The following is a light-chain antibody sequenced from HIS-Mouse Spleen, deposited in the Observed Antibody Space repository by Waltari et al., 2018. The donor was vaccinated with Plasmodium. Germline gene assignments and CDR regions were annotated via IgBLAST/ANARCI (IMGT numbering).Light chain of an antibody. CDR2: EDS. Sequence: SYELTQPPSGSVSPGETARITCSGDALRKKYAHWYQQKSGQAPVLFIYEDSKRPSGIPERFSGSSSGTMATLTISGAQVEDEADYFCYSTDSSGNHRVFGGGTKLTVL. V-gene: IGLV3-10*01. CDR1: ALRKKY. CDR3: YSTDSSGNHRV. J-gene: IGLJ3*02.